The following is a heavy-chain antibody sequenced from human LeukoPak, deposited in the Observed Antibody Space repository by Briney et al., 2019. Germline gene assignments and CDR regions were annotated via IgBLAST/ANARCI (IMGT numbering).Heavy chain of an antibody. V-gene: IGHV3-23*01. Sequence: GGSLRLSCAVSGITLSNYGMSWVRQAPGKGLEWVAGISDSGGRTNYADSVKGRFTISRDNPKNTLYLQTNSLRAEDTAVYFCAKRGVVIRVILVGFHKEAYYFDSWGQGALVTVSS. J-gene: IGHJ4*02. CDR1: GITLSNYG. D-gene: IGHD3-22*01. CDR2: ISDSGGRT. CDR3: AKRGVVIRVILVGFHKEAYYFDS.